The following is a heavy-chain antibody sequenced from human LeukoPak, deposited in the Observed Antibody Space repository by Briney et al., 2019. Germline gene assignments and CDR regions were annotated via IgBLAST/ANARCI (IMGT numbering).Heavy chain of an antibody. CDR3: AKDPHRWGSYFDY. CDR1: GFTFSSYD. D-gene: IGHD3-16*01. V-gene: IGHV3-13*01. CDR2: IVTAGAT. J-gene: IGHJ4*02. Sequence: PGGSLRLSCAASGFTFSSYDMHWVRQTTGKGLEWVSGIVTAGATYYPDSVKGRFTISRDNSKNTLYLQMNSLRAEDTAVYYCAKDPHRWGSYFDYWGQGTLVTVSS.